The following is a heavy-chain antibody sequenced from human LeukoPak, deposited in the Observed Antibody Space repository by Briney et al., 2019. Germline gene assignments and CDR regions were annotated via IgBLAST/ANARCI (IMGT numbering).Heavy chain of an antibody. J-gene: IGHJ4*02. CDR2: ISGGSSYI. V-gene: IGHV3-21*04. Sequence: GRSLRLSCAASGFTFSIYSMNWVRQAPGKGLEWVSSISGGSSYIYYADSLKGRFTLSRDNSKSMLYLQMNSLRAEDTALYYCAKGKAEAYPYNFDNWGQGILVTVSS. D-gene: IGHD1-1*01. CDR1: GFTFSIYS. CDR3: AKGKAEAYPYNFDN.